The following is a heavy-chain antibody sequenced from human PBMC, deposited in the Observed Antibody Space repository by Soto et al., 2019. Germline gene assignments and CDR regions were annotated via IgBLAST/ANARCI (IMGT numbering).Heavy chain of an antibody. CDR1: GITFSTYG. CDR3: VREGPSLDS. J-gene: IGHJ5*01. D-gene: IGHD6-6*01. CDR2: LSYDGNDE. V-gene: IGHV3-30*03. Sequence: GGSLRLSCAASGITFSTYGMHWVRQAPGKGLEWVAALSYDGNDEYYADSVRGRFTISRDNSKNTLFLQMNSLRDEDTAVYYCVREGPSLDSWGQGTLVTVSS.